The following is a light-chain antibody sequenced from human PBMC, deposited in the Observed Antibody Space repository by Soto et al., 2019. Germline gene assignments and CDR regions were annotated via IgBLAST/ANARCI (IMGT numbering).Light chain of an antibody. J-gene: IGKJ1*01. V-gene: IGKV3-15*01. CDR2: GAS. Sequence: ETIITQSPSTLSVSPGERATLFCRASQSVSSNVAWYQHKPGQAPRLLIYGASTRTTGIPARFSGSGSGTDFTLTISSLQSEDFAVYYCQQYNDWPQPFGQGTKVDIK. CDR3: QQYNDWPQP. CDR1: QSVSSN.